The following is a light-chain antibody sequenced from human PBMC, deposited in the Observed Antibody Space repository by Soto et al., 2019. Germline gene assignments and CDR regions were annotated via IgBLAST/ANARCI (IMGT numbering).Light chain of an antibody. CDR1: QSVGSN. CDR2: DAS. J-gene: IGKJ1*01. Sequence: EIVMTQSPLTLSASPGERAIFSCRASQSVGSNIAWYQQKPGQSPRLLVYDASTRATAIPARFSGSGSATEFNLTISSLQSEDFAVYYSQQYNNWPPVTFGQGTKVDIK. V-gene: IGKV3-15*01. CDR3: QQYNNWPPVT.